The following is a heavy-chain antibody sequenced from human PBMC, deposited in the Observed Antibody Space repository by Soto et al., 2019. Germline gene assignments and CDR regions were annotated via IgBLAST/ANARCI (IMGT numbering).Heavy chain of an antibody. Sequence: ASVKVSCKASGYTFTSYAMHWVRQAPGQRLEWMGWINAGNGNTKYSQKFQGRFTISRDDAQNSLILQLSSLRAEDTAVYYCARQFPPLHSGAHYFDLWGQGPLVTVSS. CDR2: INAGNGNT. CDR1: GYTFTSYA. CDR3: ARQFPPLHSGAHYFDL. D-gene: IGHD3-10*01. J-gene: IGHJ4*02. V-gene: IGHV1-3*01.